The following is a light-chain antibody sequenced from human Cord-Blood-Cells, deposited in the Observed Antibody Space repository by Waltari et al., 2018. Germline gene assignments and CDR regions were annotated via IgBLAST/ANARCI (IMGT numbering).Light chain of an antibody. CDR1: QSVSSY. J-gene: IGKJ5*01. Sequence: EIVLTHSPATLSLSPGERATLSCRASQSVSSYLAWYQQKPGQAPRLRIYDASNRATGIPARFSGSGSGTDFTLTISSLEPEDFAVYYCQQRSNWPPITFGQGTRLEIK. CDR2: DAS. V-gene: IGKV3-11*01. CDR3: QQRSNWPPIT.